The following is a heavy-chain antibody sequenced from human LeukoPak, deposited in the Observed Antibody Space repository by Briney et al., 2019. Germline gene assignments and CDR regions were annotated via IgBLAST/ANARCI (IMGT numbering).Heavy chain of an antibody. CDR2: IYYSGST. J-gene: IGHJ4*02. V-gene: IGHV4-61*01. D-gene: IGHD3-22*01. CDR1: GSSVSSGSYY. CDR3: ARFHYYDSSEEYFDY. Sequence: SETLSLTCTVSGSSVSSGSYYWSWIRQPPGKGLEWIGYIYYSGSTNYNPSLKSRVTISVDTSKNQFSLKLSSVTAADTAVYYCARFHYYDSSEEYFDYWGQGTLVTVSS.